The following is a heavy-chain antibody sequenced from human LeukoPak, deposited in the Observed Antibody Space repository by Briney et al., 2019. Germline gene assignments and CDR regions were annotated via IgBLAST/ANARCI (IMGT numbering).Heavy chain of an antibody. Sequence: SVKVSCKASGGTFSSYAISWVRQAPGQGLEWMGGIIPIFGTANYAQKFQGRVTITADESTSTAYMELSSLRSEDTAVYYCASGYYDSSGYYYSFDYWGQGTLATVSS. D-gene: IGHD3-22*01. CDR2: IIPIFGTA. V-gene: IGHV1-69*01. CDR1: GGTFSSYA. J-gene: IGHJ4*02. CDR3: ASGYYDSSGYYYSFDY.